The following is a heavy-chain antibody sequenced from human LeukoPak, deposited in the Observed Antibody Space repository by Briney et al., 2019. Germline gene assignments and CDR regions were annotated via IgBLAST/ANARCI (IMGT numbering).Heavy chain of an antibody. J-gene: IGHJ4*02. CDR3: ARDYLYSSSGGDY. CDR2: IISIFGTA. V-gene: IGHV1-69*13. Sequence: ASVKVSCKASGGTFSSYAISWVRQAPGQGLGWMGGIISIFGTANYAQKFQGRVTITADESTSTAYMELSSLRSEDTAVYYCARDYLYSSSGGDYWGQGTLVTVSS. CDR1: GGTFSSYA. D-gene: IGHD6-6*01.